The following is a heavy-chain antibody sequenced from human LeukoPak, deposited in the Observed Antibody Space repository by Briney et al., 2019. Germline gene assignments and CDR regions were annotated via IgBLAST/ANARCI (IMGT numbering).Heavy chain of an antibody. J-gene: IGHJ4*02. Sequence: GGSLRLSCAASGFTFSSYAMHWVRQAPGKGLEWVAVISYDGSNKYYADSVKGRFTISRDNSKNTLYLQMNSLRAEDTAVYYCAREGGRWLQLRYYFDYWGQGTLVTVSS. CDR2: ISYDGSNK. CDR3: AREGGRWLQLRYYFDY. D-gene: IGHD5-24*01. V-gene: IGHV3-30-3*01. CDR1: GFTFSSYA.